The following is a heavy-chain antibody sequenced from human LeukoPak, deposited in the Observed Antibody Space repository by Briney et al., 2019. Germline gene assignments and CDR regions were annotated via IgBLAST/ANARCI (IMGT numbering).Heavy chain of an antibody. Sequence: SETLSLTCAVYGWSFSGYYWSWIRQPPGKGLEWFGRISTSWSTNYNPSPKSRVTMSEDTSKNQFSLMPSSVTAADTAVYYCTRDTSGYDWFYDYWGQGTLVTVSS. V-gene: IGHV4-4*07. J-gene: IGHJ4*02. CDR3: TRDTSGYDWFYDY. D-gene: IGHD5-12*01. CDR1: GWSFSGYY. CDR2: ISTSWST.